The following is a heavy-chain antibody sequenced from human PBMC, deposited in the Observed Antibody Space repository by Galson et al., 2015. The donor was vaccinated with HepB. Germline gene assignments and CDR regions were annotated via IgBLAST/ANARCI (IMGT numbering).Heavy chain of an antibody. V-gene: IGHV3-21*01. CDR2: ISSSSSYI. D-gene: IGHD3-22*01. Sequence: SLRLSCAASGFTFSSYSMNWVRQAPGKGLEWVSSISSSSSYIYYADSVKGRFTISRDNAKNTLYLDMNSLRDEDTAVYYCARDPTYYYDPRGRDHWYFDLWGRGTLVTVSS. CDR3: ARDPTYYYDPRGRDHWYFDL. J-gene: IGHJ2*01. CDR1: GFTFSSYS.